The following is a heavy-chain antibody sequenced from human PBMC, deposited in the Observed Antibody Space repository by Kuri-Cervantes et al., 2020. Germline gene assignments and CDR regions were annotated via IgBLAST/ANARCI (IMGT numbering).Heavy chain of an antibody. CDR2: ISSTSSYI. J-gene: IGHJ6*02. Sequence: GESLKISCAASGFTVSSNYMSWVRQAPGKGLEWVSSISSTSSYIYYADSVKGRFTISRDNAKNSLYLQMNSLRAEDTAVYYCARTPTWFGELLYLNYYYGMDVWGQGTTVTVSS. CDR3: ARTPTWFGELLYLNYYYGMDV. D-gene: IGHD3-10*01. CDR1: GFTVSSNY. V-gene: IGHV3-21*04.